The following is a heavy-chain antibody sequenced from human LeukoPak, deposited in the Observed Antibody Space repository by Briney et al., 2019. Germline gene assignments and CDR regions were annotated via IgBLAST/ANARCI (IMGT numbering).Heavy chain of an antibody. Sequence: ASVKVSCKASGYTFTSYDINWVRQAPGQGLEWMGWINPNSGGTNYAQKFQGRVTMTRDTSISTAYMELSRLRSDDTAVYYCARECSGGSCYPYDYWGQGTLVTVSS. V-gene: IGHV1-2*02. D-gene: IGHD2-15*01. J-gene: IGHJ4*02. CDR2: INPNSGGT. CDR3: ARECSGGSCYPYDY. CDR1: GYTFTSYD.